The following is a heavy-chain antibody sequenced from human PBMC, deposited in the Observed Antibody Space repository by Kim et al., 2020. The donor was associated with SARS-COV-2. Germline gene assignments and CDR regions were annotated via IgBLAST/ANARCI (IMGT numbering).Heavy chain of an antibody. CDR3: ASNLLDFWSGYYEVAFDI. Sequence: SETLSLTCTVSGGSISSSSYYWGWIRQPPGKGLEWIGSIYYSGSTYYNPSLKSRVTISVDTAKNQFSLKLSSVTAADTAVYYCASNLLDFWSGYYEVAFDIWGQGTMVTVSS. V-gene: IGHV4-39*01. CDR2: IYYSGST. J-gene: IGHJ3*02. D-gene: IGHD3-3*01. CDR1: GGSISSSSYY.